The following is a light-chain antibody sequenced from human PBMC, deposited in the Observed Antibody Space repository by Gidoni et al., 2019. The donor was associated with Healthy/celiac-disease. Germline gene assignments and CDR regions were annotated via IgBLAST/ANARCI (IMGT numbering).Light chain of an antibody. Sequence: EIVLTQSPGTLSLSPGERATLSCRASQSVSSSYLAWYQQKPGQAPRLLIYGASSRATGIPDRFSGSGSGTDFTLTISRLEPEDFAVYYCQQYGSSPTFGHXTRLEIK. CDR1: QSVSSSY. CDR2: GAS. V-gene: IGKV3-20*01. J-gene: IGKJ5*01. CDR3: QQYGSSPT.